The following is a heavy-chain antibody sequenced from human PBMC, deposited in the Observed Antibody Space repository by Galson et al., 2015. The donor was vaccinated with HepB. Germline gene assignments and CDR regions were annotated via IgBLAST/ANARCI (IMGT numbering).Heavy chain of an antibody. CDR1: GGSVSSGGYY. J-gene: IGHJ5*02. CDR3: ARGHSIGLNNWFDP. Sequence: SETLSLTCTVSGGSVSSGGYYWSWLRQPPGKGLAWIGYIYYNGNTYYNPSLKSRVTISLGTSENQFSLRLNSVTTADTAVYYCARGHSIGLNNWFDPWGQGTLVTVSS. V-gene: IGHV4-61*08. CDR2: IYYNGNT. D-gene: IGHD6-19*01.